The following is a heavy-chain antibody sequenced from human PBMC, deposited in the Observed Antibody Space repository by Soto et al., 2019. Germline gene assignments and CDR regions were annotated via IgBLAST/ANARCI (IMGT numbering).Heavy chain of an antibody. V-gene: IGHV4-38-2*01. CDR2: IYHSGST. D-gene: IGHD1-26*01. J-gene: IGHJ4*02. CDR3: ARARMGATTDY. Sequence: KPSETLSLTCAVSGYSISSGYYWGWIRQPPGKGLEWIGSIYHSGSTYYNPSLKSRVTISVDTSKNQFSLKLSSVTAADTAVYYCARARMGATTDYWGQGTLVTVSS. CDR1: GYSISSGYY.